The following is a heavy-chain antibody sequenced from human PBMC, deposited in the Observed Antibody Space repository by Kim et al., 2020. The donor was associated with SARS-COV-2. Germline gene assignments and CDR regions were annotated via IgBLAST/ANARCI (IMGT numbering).Heavy chain of an antibody. Sequence: GGSLRLSCAASGFTVSSNYMSWVRQAPGKGLEWVSVIYSGGSTYYADSVKGRFTISRDNSKNTLYLQMNSLRAEDTAVYYCARPTYDSSGYYLPGGWYFDLWGRGTLVTVSS. CDR2: IYSGGST. CDR3: ARPTYDSSGYYLPGGWYFDL. D-gene: IGHD3-22*01. CDR1: GFTVSSNY. J-gene: IGHJ2*01. V-gene: IGHV3-53*01.